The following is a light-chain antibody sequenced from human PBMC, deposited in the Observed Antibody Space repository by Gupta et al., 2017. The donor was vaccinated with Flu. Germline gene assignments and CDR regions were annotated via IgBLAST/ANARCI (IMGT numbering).Light chain of an antibody. CDR2: KVS. V-gene: IGKV2-30*01. J-gene: IGKJ1*01. CDR3: RQGAHWPWT. Sequence: DVVMNQSPLSMPVTIGQPASISCWSSQSLIYSDGNTYLNWFHQRPGQSPRRLIYKVSNRDSGVPDRFSGSGSGTDFTLRISRVEAEDVGVYYCRQGAHWPWTFGQGTKVEIK. CDR1: QSLIYSDGNTY.